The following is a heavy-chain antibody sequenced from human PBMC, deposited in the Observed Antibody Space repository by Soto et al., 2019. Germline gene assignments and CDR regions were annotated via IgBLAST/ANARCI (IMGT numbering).Heavy chain of an antibody. D-gene: IGHD2-21*02. CDR1: GGSISGYY. V-gene: IGHV4-59*01. CDR2: IYYSGST. CDR3: AREAVVVTAAGTFDI. Sequence: SETLLLTSTVSGGSISGYYWRWIRKPTGKGLEWIGYIYYSGSTNYNPALKSRVTISVDTSKNQFSLKLSSVTAADTAVYYCAREAVVVTAAGTFDIWGQGSMVTVS. J-gene: IGHJ3*02.